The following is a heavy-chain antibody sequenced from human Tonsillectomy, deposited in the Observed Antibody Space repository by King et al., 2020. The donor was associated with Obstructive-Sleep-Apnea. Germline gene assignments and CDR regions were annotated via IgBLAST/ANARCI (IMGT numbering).Heavy chain of an antibody. CDR2: ISSSSSTI. CDR3: AREAALWFGRSKRGWYFDY. V-gene: IGHV3-48*01. J-gene: IGHJ4*02. D-gene: IGHD3-10*01. CDR1: GFTFSSYS. Sequence: VQLVESGGGLVQPGGSLRLSCAASGFTFSSYSMNWVRQAPGKGLEWVSYISSSSSTIYYADSVKGRFTISRDNAKNSLYLQMNSLRSEDTAVYYCAREAALWFGRSKRGWYFDYWGQGTLVTVSS.